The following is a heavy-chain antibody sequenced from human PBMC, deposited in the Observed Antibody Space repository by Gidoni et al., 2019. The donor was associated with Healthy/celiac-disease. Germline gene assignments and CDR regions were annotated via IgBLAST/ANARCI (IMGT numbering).Heavy chain of an antibody. V-gene: IGHV3-48*02. J-gene: IGHJ4*02. CDR3: ARGYCRGGSCYTDYFDQ. Sequence: EVQLVGSGGGLVQLGGSLRLSCAASRFTFSSYSMNWVSLAHGMGLWWVSYISRSSDSLYYEDSEKGRFANSRDNARNSMYLQMNSLRDEDTAVYYCARGYCRGGSCYTDYFDQWGQGTLVTVSS. CDR2: ISRSSDSL. CDR1: RFTFSSYS. D-gene: IGHD2-15*01.